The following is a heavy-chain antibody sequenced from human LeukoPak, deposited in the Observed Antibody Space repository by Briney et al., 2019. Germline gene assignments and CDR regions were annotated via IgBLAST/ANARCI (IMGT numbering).Heavy chain of an antibody. V-gene: IGHV4-59*01. Sequence: SETLSLTCIVSGGSITNYYWSWIRQPPGRGLEWMGYIYYTGTTNYNPSLKSRVTISVDTSKNQFSLKLSSVTAADTAVYYCARVPSEVLWFGEGFGSNWFDPWGQGTLVTVSS. J-gene: IGHJ5*02. CDR3: ARVPSEVLWFGEGFGSNWFDP. CDR1: GGSITNYY. CDR2: IYYTGTT. D-gene: IGHD3-10*01.